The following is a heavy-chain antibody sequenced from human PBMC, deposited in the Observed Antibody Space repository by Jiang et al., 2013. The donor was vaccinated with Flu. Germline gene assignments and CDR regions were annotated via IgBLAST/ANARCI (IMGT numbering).Heavy chain of an antibody. J-gene: IGHJ4*02. V-gene: IGHV4-34*01. Sequence: VLLKPSETLSLTCAVYGGSFSGYYWSWIRQPPGKGLEWIGEINHSGSTNYNPSLKSRVTISVDTSKNQFSLKLSSVTAADTAVYYCARGLGRSGRTHANDYGDPGWGQGTLVTVSS. CDR3: ARGLGRSGRTHANDYGDPG. CDR2: INHSGST. CDR1: GGSFSGYY. D-gene: IGHD4-17*01.